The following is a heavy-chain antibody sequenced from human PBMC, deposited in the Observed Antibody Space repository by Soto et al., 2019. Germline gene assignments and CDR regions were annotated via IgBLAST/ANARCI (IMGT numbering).Heavy chain of an antibody. D-gene: IGHD3-9*01. CDR3: AADGDILTGYYHFDY. CDR2: IVVGSGNT. Sequence: SVTGYCKAAGLNFTISAVQSGRQARGQRLEWIGWIVVGSGNTNYAQKFQERVTITRDMSTSTAYMELSSLRSEDTAVYYCAADGDILTGYYHFDYWGQGTLVTSPQ. V-gene: IGHV1-58*01. CDR1: GLNFTISA. J-gene: IGHJ4*02.